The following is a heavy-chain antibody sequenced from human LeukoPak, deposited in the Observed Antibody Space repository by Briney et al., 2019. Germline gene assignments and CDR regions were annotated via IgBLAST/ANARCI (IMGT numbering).Heavy chain of an antibody. D-gene: IGHD1-26*01. CDR1: GDSFSSNSAA. CDR2: TYYRSKWYN. J-gene: IGHJ5*02. V-gene: IGHV6-1*01. CDR3: ARESGSYHNWFDP. Sequence: SQTLSLTCAISGDSFSSNSAAWNWIRRSPSRGLEWLGRTYYRSKWYNDYAVSVKSRITINPDTSKNQFSLQLNSVTPEDTAVYYCARESGSYHNWFDPWGQGTLVTVSS.